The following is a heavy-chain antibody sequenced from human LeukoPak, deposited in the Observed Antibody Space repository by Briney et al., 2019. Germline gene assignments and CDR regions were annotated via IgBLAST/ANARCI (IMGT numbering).Heavy chain of an antibody. Sequence: GGSLRLSCAASGFTFSSYGMHWVRQAPGKGLEWVAVISYDGSNKYYVDSVKGRFTISRDNAKNSLYLQMNSLRAEDTAVYYCAREAYCGGDCFRFDYWGQGTLVTVSS. CDR1: GFTFSSYG. D-gene: IGHD2-21*02. CDR3: AREAYCGGDCFRFDY. V-gene: IGHV3-30*03. CDR2: ISYDGSNK. J-gene: IGHJ4*02.